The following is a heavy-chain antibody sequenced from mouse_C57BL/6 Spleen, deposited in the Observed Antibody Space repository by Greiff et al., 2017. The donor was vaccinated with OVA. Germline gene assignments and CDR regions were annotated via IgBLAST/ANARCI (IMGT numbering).Heavy chain of an antibody. J-gene: IGHJ1*03. CDR1: GYTFTSYW. CDR3: ARDYYGSRNWYFDV. V-gene: IGHV1-55*01. D-gene: IGHD1-1*01. Sequence: QVQLQQPGAELVKPGASVKMSCKASGYTFTSYWITWVKQRPGQGLEWIGDIYPGSGSTNYNEKFKSKATLTVDTSSSTAYMQRSSLTSEDSAVYYCARDYYGSRNWYFDVWGTGTTVTVSS. CDR2: IYPGSGST.